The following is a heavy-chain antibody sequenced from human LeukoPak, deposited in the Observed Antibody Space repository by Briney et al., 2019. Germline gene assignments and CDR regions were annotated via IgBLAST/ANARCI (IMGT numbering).Heavy chain of an antibody. J-gene: IGHJ4*02. Sequence: SETLSLTCAVYGGSFSGYYWSWIRQPPGKGLEWIGEINHSGSTNYNPSLKSRVTTSVDTSKNQFSLKLSSVTAADTAVYYCARGPEDIVVVVAATPFDYWGQGTLVTVSS. CDR2: INHSGST. CDR1: GGSFSGYY. D-gene: IGHD2-15*01. V-gene: IGHV4-34*01. CDR3: ARGPEDIVVVVAATPFDY.